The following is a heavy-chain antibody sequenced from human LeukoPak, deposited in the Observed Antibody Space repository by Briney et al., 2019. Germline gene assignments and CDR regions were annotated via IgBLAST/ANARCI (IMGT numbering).Heavy chain of an antibody. J-gene: IGHJ4*02. D-gene: IGHD2-15*01. Sequence: SVKVSCKASGGTFSSYAIRWVRQAPGQGLEWMGGIIPIFGTGNYAQKFQGRVTITADESTSTAYMELSSLRSEDTAVYYCAREGNGYCSGGSCYRGLGSFDYWGQGTLVTVSS. CDR3: AREGNGYCSGGSCYRGLGSFDY. CDR1: GGTFSSYA. V-gene: IGHV1-69*13. CDR2: IIPIFGTG.